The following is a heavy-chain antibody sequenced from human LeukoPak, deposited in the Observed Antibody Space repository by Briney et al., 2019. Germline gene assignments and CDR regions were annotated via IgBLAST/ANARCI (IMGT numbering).Heavy chain of an antibody. J-gene: IGHJ5*02. CDR2: INPNSGGT. D-gene: IGHD3-16*02. CDR3: ARAPAFDYVWGSYRRGWFDP. Sequence: ASVKVSCKASGYTFTGYYMHWVRQAPGQGLEWMGWINPNSGGTNYAQKFQGRVTMTRDTSISTAYMELSRLRSDDTAVYYCARAPAFDYVWGSYRRGWFDPWGQGTLVTVSS. V-gene: IGHV1-2*02. CDR1: GYTFTGYY.